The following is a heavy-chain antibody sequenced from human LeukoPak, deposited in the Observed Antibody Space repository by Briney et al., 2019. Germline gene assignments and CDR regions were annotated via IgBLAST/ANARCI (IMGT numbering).Heavy chain of an antibody. V-gene: IGHV1-2*02. CDR1: GYTFTGYY. Sequence: ASVKVSCKASGYTFTGYYMHWVRQAPGQGLEWMGWINSNSGGTNYAQKFQGRVTMTRDTSISTAYMELSRLRSDDTAMYYCATDIVVVPAVNDAFDIWGQGTMVTVSS. D-gene: IGHD2-2*01. CDR2: INSNSGGT. CDR3: ATDIVVVPAVNDAFDI. J-gene: IGHJ3*02.